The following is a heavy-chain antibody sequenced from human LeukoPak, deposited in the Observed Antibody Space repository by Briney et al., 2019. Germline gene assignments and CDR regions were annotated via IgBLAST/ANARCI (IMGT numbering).Heavy chain of an antibody. Sequence: GGSLRLSCAASGFTFSSYGMHWVRQAPGKGLEWVAVISYDGSNKYYADSVKGRFTISRDNSKNTRYLQMNSLRAEDTAVYYCARQMYYYDSSGYYGGDAFDIWGQGTMVTVSS. D-gene: IGHD3-22*01. CDR1: GFTFSSYG. CDR3: ARQMYYYDSSGYYGGDAFDI. J-gene: IGHJ3*02. V-gene: IGHV3-30*03. CDR2: ISYDGSNK.